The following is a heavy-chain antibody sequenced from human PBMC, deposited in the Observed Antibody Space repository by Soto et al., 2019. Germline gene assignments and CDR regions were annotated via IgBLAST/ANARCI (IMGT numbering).Heavy chain of an antibody. Sequence: GGSLRLSCAASGFTFSSYWMSWVRQAPGKGLEWVANIKQDGSEKYYVDSVKGRFTISRDNAKNSLYLQMNSLRAEDTAVYYCAREGGYTAMANDMFYYYYMDVWGKGTTVTVSS. V-gene: IGHV3-7*01. CDR2: IKQDGSEK. D-gene: IGHD5-18*01. J-gene: IGHJ6*03. CDR1: GFTFSSYW. CDR3: AREGGYTAMANDMFYYYYMDV.